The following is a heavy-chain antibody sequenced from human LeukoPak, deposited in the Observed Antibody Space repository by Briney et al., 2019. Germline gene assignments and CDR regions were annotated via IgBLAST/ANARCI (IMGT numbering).Heavy chain of an antibody. Sequence: PGASLRLSCVASGFTFRGYALHWLRLAPGQGLEWVAVVSNDGQNTFYSDSVRGRFTISRDNSRDTLYLQMDGLRAADTAVYYCVRLRRNSDRSDYYYFYDYWGQGILVTVSS. V-gene: IGHV3-30*01. CDR2: VSNDGQNT. CDR3: VRLRRNSDRSDYYYFYDY. CDR1: GFTFRGYA. D-gene: IGHD3-22*01. J-gene: IGHJ4*02.